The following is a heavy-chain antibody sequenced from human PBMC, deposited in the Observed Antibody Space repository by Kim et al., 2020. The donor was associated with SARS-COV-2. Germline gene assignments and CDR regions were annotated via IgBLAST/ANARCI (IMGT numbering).Heavy chain of an antibody. Sequence: GGSLRLSCAASGFTFSSYEMNWVRQAPGKGLEWVSYISSSGSTIYYADSVKGRFTISRDNAKNSLYLQMNSLRAEDTAVYYCARDLVTTLPKYYYYYMDVWGKGTTVTVSS. CDR3: ARDLVTTLPKYYYYYMDV. CDR2: ISSSGSTI. J-gene: IGHJ6*03. V-gene: IGHV3-48*03. D-gene: IGHD4-17*01. CDR1: GFTFSSYE.